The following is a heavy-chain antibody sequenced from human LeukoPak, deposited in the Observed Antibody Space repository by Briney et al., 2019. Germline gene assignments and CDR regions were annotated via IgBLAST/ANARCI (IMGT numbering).Heavy chain of an antibody. CDR1: GTTFSRSA. CDR3: ARDDGSATLGFDS. J-gene: IGHJ4*02. Sequence: SVKVSCTASGTTFSRSAISWVRQAPGQGLEWIGGVIPILGTTNYAQKFQDRVSITTDESTSTAYMEVSSLRSVDTAVYFCARDDGSATLGFDSWGQGTLVTVSS. D-gene: IGHD1-26*01. CDR2: VIPILGTT. V-gene: IGHV1-69*05.